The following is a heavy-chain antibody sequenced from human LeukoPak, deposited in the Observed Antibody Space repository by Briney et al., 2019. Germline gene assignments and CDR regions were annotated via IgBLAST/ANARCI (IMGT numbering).Heavy chain of an antibody. J-gene: IGHJ4*02. D-gene: IGHD3-22*01. CDR1: GFTFSSYA. CDR2: ISYDGSNK. CDR3: ARDRATMILAFDY. V-gene: IGHV3-30*04. Sequence: TGGSLRLSCAASGFTFSSYAMHWVRQAPGKGLEWVAVISYDGSNKYYADSVKGRFTISRDNSKNTLYLQMNSLRAEDTAVYYCARDRATMILAFDYWGQGTLVTVSS.